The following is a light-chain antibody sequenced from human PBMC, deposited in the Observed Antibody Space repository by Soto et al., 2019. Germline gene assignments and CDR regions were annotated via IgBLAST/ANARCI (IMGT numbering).Light chain of an antibody. V-gene: IGKV3-15*01. Sequence: EIVMTQSPATLSVSLGERVTLSCRASQSVRSNLAWYQQKPGQAPRLLIYGASTRATGVPASFSGRGSGTEFTLTISSLQPDDFATYYCQQYNSYSPWAFGQGTKVDIK. CDR2: GAS. J-gene: IGKJ1*01. CDR1: QSVRSN. CDR3: QQYNSYSPWA.